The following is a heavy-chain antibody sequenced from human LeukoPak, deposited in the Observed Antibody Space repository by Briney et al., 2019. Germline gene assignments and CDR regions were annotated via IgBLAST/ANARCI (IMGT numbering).Heavy chain of an antibody. V-gene: IGHV4-30-2*01. CDR2: IYHSGST. CDR1: GGSISSGGYS. Sequence: PSQTLSLTCAVSGGSISSGGYSWSWIRQPPGKGLEWIGYIYHSGSTYYNPSLKSRVTMSVDTSKNQFSLKLSSVTAADTAVYYCARDSGPGLLWFGEGWFDPWGQGTLVTVSS. D-gene: IGHD3-10*01. J-gene: IGHJ5*02. CDR3: ARDSGPGLLWFGEGWFDP.